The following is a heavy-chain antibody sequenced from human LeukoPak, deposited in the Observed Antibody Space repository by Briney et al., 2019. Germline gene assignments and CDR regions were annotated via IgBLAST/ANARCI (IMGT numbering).Heavy chain of an antibody. CDR1: GGSITNYY. J-gene: IGHJ6*03. CDR2: IFYTGSDNS. CDR3: ARLRGPYYYYYYMDV. V-gene: IGHV4-59*08. Sequence: SETLSLTCTVSGGSITNYYWTWIRQPPGKGLEWIGYIFYTGSDNSNYNPSLRSRVTMSVDTSKNQFSLELRSVTAADTAVYYCARLRGPYYYYYYMDVWGKGTTTTVSS.